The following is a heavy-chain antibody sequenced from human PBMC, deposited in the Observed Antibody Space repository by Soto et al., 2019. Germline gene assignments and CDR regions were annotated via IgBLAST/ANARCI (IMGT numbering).Heavy chain of an antibody. CDR3: ARGGFRFLAATGFDS. CDR2: IIHFFGTT. V-gene: IGHV1-69*01. Sequence: LRQAKGQGLEWMGGIIHFFGTTNFAQKFQGRVTITADASTSTAYMKLSSLKFEDTAVQDCARGGFRFLAATGFDSWGQGTPVTVSS. J-gene: IGHJ5*01. D-gene: IGHD3-3*01.